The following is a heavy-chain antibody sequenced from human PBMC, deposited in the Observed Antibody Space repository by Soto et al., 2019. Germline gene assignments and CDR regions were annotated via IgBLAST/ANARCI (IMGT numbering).Heavy chain of an antibody. J-gene: IGHJ5*02. Sequence: EVLLLDSGGGLVQPGGSLRLSCAASGFTFSSYAMSWVRQAPGKGLEWVSAVSGSGGSTHYADSVKGRFTISRDNSKKMLYLQMNSLRAEDTAVYYCARPEGYCTSSGCIGWFDPWGQGTLVTVSS. V-gene: IGHV3-23*01. CDR2: VSGSGGST. CDR3: ARPEGYCTSSGCIGWFDP. D-gene: IGHD2-8*01. CDR1: GFTFSSYA.